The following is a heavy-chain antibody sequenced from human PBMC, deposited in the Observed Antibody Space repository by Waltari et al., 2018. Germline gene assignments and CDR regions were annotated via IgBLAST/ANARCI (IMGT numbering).Heavy chain of an antibody. V-gene: IGHV3-49*04. D-gene: IGHD3-9*01. J-gene: IGHJ4*02. Sequence: EVKLVESGGNLVQPGRSLRLSCTTYGFNFGHYAMTWVRQAPGKGLEWVGFIRSKTYGETTEFAASVKGRFTISRDDSKSIAYLQMNSLKTEDAAVYYCTRDSNTYFDILTVLDYWGQGTLVTVSS. CDR3: TRDSNTYFDILTVLDY. CDR1: GFNFGHYA. CDR2: IRSKTYGETT.